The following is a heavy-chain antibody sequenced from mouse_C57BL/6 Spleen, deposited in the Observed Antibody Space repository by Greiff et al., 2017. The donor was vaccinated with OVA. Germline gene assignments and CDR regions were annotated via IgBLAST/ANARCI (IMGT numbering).Heavy chain of an antibody. Sequence: EVKLQQSGPELVKPGASVKISCKASGYTFTDYYMNWVKQSHGKSLEWIGDINPNNGGTSYNQKFKGKATLTVDKSSSTAYMELRSLTSEDSAVYYCATYEYFDYWGQGTTLTVSS. CDR2: INPNNGGT. J-gene: IGHJ2*01. CDR3: ATYEYFDY. V-gene: IGHV1-26*01. CDR1: GYTFTDYY. D-gene: IGHD2-3*01.